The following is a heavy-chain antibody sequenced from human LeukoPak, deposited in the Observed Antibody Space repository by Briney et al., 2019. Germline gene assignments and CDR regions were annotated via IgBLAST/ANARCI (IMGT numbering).Heavy chain of an antibody. D-gene: IGHD2-21*02. CDR1: GGSISSSGYY. CDR2: IYHSGST. J-gene: IGHJ4*02. V-gene: IGHV4-30-2*01. Sequence: PSETLSLTCTVSGGSISSSGYYWSWIRQPPGKGLEWIGYIYHSGSTYYNPSLKSRVTISVDRSKNQFSLKLSSVTAADTAVYYCARDRDGVTPPIYWGQGTLVTVSS. CDR3: ARDRDGVTPPIY.